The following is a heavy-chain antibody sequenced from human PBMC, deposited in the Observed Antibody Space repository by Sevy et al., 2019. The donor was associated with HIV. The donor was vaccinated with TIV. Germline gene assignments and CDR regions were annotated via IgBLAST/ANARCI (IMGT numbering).Heavy chain of an antibody. CDR2: ISSGSSYT. CDR3: ARDGGCSSTSCLLYFDY. V-gene: IGHV3-21*01. Sequence: GGSLRLSCAASGFTFSTYTMNWVRQAPGKGLEWVSSISSGSSYTYYADSVKGGFYISRDNAKNSLYLQMNSLRAEDTAVYYCARDGGCSSTSCLLYFDYWGQGTPVTVSS. CDR1: GFTFSTYT. D-gene: IGHD2-2*01. J-gene: IGHJ4*02.